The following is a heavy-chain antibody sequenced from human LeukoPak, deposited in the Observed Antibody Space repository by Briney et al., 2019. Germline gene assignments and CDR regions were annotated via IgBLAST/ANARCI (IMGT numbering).Heavy chain of an antibody. CDR3: ARVGQLWLLFPPLY. D-gene: IGHD5-18*01. J-gene: IGHJ4*02. CDR1: GSTFSSYA. Sequence: GGSLRLSCAASGSTFSSYAMHWVRQAPGKGLEWVAVISYDGSNKYYADSVKGRFTISRDNSKNTLYLQMNSLRAEDTAVYYCARVGQLWLLFPPLYWGQGTLVTVSS. V-gene: IGHV3-30-3*01. CDR2: ISYDGSNK.